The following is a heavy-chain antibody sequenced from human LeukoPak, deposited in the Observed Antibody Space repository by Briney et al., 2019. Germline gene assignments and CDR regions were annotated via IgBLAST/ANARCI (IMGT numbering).Heavy chain of an antibody. CDR1: GFTFSNYA. Sequence: GGSLRLSCAASGFTFSNYAMSWVRQAPGKGLEWVSAFSDSSGSTHYADSVKGRFTISRDNSKNTLYLQMNSLRAEDTAVYYCAKALNYDFWSGPKSPSDYWGQGTLVTVSS. J-gene: IGHJ4*02. D-gene: IGHD3-3*01. CDR2: FSDSSGST. CDR3: AKALNYDFWSGPKSPSDY. V-gene: IGHV3-23*01.